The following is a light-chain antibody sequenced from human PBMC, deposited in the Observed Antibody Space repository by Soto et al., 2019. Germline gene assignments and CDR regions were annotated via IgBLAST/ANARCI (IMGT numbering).Light chain of an antibody. J-gene: IGKJ1*01. CDR3: QYNGSSTMWT. CDR2: GAS. Sequence: EIVLTQSPGTLSLSQGERATLSCRASQSVGISYLAWYQQRPGQAPRLLIYGASSRSTGIPERFSGTGSGTEFTLTISRLEPEDFAVNYCQYNGSSTMWTYDQGP. V-gene: IGKV3-20*01. CDR1: QSVGISY.